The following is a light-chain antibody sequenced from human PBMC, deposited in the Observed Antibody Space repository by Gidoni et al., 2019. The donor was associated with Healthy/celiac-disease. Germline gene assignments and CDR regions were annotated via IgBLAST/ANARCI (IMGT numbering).Light chain of an antibody. CDR3: QQYGSSPLT. J-gene: IGKJ4*01. CDR1: QSVSSSY. Sequence: EIVLTQYPGTLSLSPGERATLSCRASQSVSSSYLAWYQQKPGQAPRRLIYGASSRATGIPDRFSGSGSGTDFTLTISRLEPEDFAVYYCQQYGSSPLTFGGGTKVEIK. V-gene: IGKV3-20*01. CDR2: GAS.